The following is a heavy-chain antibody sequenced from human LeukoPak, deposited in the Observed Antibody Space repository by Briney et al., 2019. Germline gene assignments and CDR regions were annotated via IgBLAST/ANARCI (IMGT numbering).Heavy chain of an antibody. V-gene: IGHV4-34*01. CDR2: INHSGST. CDR1: GGSFSGYY. J-gene: IGHJ4*02. D-gene: IGHD3-22*01. Sequence: SETLSLTCAVYGGSFSGYYWSWIRRPPGKGLEWIGEINHSGSTNYNPSLKSRVTISVDTSKNQFSLKLSSVTAADTAVYYCAREVYDSSGYYFLHDYWGQGTLVTVSS. CDR3: AREVYDSSGYYFLHDY.